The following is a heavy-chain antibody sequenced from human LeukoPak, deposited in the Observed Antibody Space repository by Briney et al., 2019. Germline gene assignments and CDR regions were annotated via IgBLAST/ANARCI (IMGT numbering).Heavy chain of an antibody. CDR2: FDPEDGET. Sequence: ASVKVSCKVSGYTLTELSMHRVRQAPGKGLEWMGGFDPEDGETIYAQKFQGRVTVTEDTSTDTAYMELSSLRSEDTAVYYCATDLVGVAGNDYWGQGTLVTVSS. CDR3: ATDLVGVAGNDY. J-gene: IGHJ4*02. V-gene: IGHV1-24*01. CDR1: GYTLTELS. D-gene: IGHD6-19*01.